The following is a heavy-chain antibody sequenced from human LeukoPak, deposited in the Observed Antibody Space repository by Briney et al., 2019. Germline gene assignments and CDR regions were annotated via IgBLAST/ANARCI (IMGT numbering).Heavy chain of an antibody. CDR1: GFTSSTYW. CDR3: ARAAYSSSWQTDY. J-gene: IGHJ4*02. D-gene: IGHD6-13*01. CDR2: INQDGSEK. Sequence: GGSLRLSCAGSGFTSSTYWMSWVRQAPGKGQAWVANINQDGSEKYYVDSVKGRFTISRDNAKNSMFLQMNSLRVEDTAVYYCARAAYSSSWQTDYWGQGTLVTVSS. V-gene: IGHV3-7*01.